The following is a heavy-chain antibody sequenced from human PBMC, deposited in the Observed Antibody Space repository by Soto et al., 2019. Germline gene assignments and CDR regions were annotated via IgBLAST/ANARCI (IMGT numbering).Heavy chain of an antibody. V-gene: IGHV3-30*18. CDR1: GFTFSSYG. CDR2: ISYDGSNK. Sequence: QVQLVESGGGVVQPGRSLRLSCAASGFTFSSYGMHWVRQAPGKGLEWVAVISYDGSNKYYADSVKGRFTISRDNSKNTLYLQMISLRAEDTAVYYCAKEGDGDYFDYGGQGTLVTVSS. CDR3: AKEGDGDYFDY. D-gene: IGHD3-16*01. J-gene: IGHJ4*02.